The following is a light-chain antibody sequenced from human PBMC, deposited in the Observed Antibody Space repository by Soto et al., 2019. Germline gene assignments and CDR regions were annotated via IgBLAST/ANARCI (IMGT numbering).Light chain of an antibody. Sequence: SALTQPRSVSGSPGQSVTISCTGTSSDVGDYNHVSWYQHQPGKAPKLMIYDVSKRPSGVPDRFSGSKSGNTASLTISGLQAEDEADYYCCSYAGSYIGYVFGTGTKVT. CDR2: DVS. CDR1: SSDVGDYNH. J-gene: IGLJ1*01. CDR3: CSYAGSYIGYV. V-gene: IGLV2-11*01.